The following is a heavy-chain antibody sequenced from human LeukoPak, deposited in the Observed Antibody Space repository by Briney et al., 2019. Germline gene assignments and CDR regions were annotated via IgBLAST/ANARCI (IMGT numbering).Heavy chain of an antibody. V-gene: IGHV4-31*03. Sequence: SQTLSLTCTVSGGSFSSGGYYWSWIRQHPGKGLEWIGYIYYSGSTYYNPSLKSRVTISVDTSKNQFSLKLSSVTAADTAVYYCARAPIVVVIFDYWGQGTLVTVSS. CDR1: GGSFSSGGYY. J-gene: IGHJ4*02. CDR3: ARAPIVVVIFDY. D-gene: IGHD3-22*01. CDR2: IYYSGST.